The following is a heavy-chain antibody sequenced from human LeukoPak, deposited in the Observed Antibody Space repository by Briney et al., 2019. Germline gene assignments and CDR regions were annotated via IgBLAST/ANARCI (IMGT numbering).Heavy chain of an antibody. D-gene: IGHD3-22*01. V-gene: IGHV4-34*01. Sequence: SETLSLTCAVYGGSFSGYYWSWIRQPPGKGLEWIGEINHSGSTNYNPSLKSRVTMSVDTSKNQFSLKLSSVTAADTAVYYCATTYYYDSSGTQPADAFDIWGQGTMVTVSS. J-gene: IGHJ3*02. CDR1: GGSFSGYY. CDR2: INHSGST. CDR3: ATTYYYDSSGTQPADAFDI.